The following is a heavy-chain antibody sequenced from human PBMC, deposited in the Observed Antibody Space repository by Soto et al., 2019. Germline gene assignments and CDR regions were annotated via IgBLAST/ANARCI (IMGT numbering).Heavy chain of an antibody. V-gene: IGHV3-30*18. CDR3: AKDLQSYGDYGYYCYGMDV. J-gene: IGHJ6*02. Sequence: QVQLVESGGGEVQPGRSLTISCAASGFTFSTYGMHWVRQTPGKGLEWVAVISYDGTNKFYSDSVKGRFTISRDNFHNPSTMHMKSLTADDTAGQCCAKDLQSYGDYGYYCYGMDVWCLGNRGSGSS. D-gene: IGHD4-17*01. CDR1: GFTFSTYG. CDR2: ISYDGTNK.